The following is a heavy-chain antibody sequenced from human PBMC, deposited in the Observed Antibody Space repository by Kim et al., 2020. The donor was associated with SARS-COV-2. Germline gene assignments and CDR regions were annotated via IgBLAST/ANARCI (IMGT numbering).Heavy chain of an antibody. V-gene: IGHV1-69*13. CDR1: GGTFSSYA. CDR2: IIPIFGTA. CDR3: ARTTDDYDILTGYSLDYGMDV. Sequence: SVKVSCKASGGTFSSYAISWVRQAPGQGLEWMGGIIPIFGTANYAQKFQGRVTITADESTSTAYMELSSLRSEDTAVYYCARTTDDYDILTGYSLDYGMDVWGQGTTVTVSS. D-gene: IGHD3-9*01. J-gene: IGHJ6*02.